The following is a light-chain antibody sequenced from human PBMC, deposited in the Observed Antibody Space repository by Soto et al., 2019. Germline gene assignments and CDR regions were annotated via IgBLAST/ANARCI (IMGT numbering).Light chain of an antibody. V-gene: IGKV1-39*01. CDR2: AAS. J-gene: IGKJ4*01. CDR3: QHSHSTPLS. CDR1: QSVSYY. Sequence: DIQLTQSPSTLSASVGDRLSITRRASQSVSYYVNWYQQKEGKAPKLLIYAASSLQSGVPSRFSGSGSGTDFTLTISSLQPEDFATYYCQHSHSTPLSFGGGTRVEIK.